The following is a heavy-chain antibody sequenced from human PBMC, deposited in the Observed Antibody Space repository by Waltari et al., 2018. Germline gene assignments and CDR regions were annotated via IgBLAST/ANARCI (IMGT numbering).Heavy chain of an antibody. CDR1: GFSLSTSGVG. D-gene: IGHD2-2*01. CDR3: AHSRGPLKWLQDSYHFLFYMDV. CDR2: IYWNDGE. J-gene: IGHJ6*03. V-gene: IGHV2-5*01. Sequence: QITLKESGPTLVKPTQTLTLTCHFSGFSLSTSGVGVGWIRQPPGKALEWLAVIYWNDGERYSPSLETRLAITKDTSKNQVVLTMTDMDPVDTGTYYCAHSRGPLKWLQDSYHFLFYMDVWGKGTTVTVSS.